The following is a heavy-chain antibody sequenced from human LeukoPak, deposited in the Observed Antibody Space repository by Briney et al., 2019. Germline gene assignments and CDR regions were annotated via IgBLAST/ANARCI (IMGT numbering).Heavy chain of an antibody. CDR3: ARGVMIAVAGLGY. CDR1: GFTFSSYA. V-gene: IGHV3-30*04. D-gene: IGHD6-19*01. Sequence: PGGSLRLSCAASGFTFSSYAMHWVRQAPGKGLGWVAVISYDGSNKYYADSVKGRFTISRDNSKNTLYLQMNSLRAEDTAVYYCARGVMIAVAGLGYWGQGTLVTVSS. CDR2: ISYDGSNK. J-gene: IGHJ4*02.